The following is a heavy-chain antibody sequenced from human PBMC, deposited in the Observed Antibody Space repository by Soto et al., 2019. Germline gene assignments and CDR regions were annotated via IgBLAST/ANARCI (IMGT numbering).Heavy chain of an antibody. CDR1: GYTFTSYA. Sequence: ASVKVSCKASGYTFTSYAMHWVRQAPGQRLEWMGWINAGNGNTKYSQQFQGRVTITRDTSASTAYMELSSLRSEDTAVYYCARDNGVTTPGWGRFDPWGQGTLVTVSS. D-gene: IGHD4-17*01. CDR3: ARDNGVTTPGWGRFDP. V-gene: IGHV1-3*01. J-gene: IGHJ5*02. CDR2: INAGNGNT.